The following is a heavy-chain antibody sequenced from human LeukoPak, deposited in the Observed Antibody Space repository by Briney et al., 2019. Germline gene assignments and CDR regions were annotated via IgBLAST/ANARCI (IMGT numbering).Heavy chain of an antibody. CDR2: IIPIFGTA. J-gene: IGHJ6*02. CDR3: ARGSYITIFGVVITSHYYYYGMDV. D-gene: IGHD3-3*01. Sequence: ASVKVSCKASGGTFSSYAISWVRQAPGQGLEWMGGIIPIFGTANYAQKFQGRVTITADESTSTAYMELSSLRSEDTAVYYCARGSYITIFGVVITSHYYYYGMDVWSQGTTVTVSS. V-gene: IGHV1-69*13. CDR1: GGTFSSYA.